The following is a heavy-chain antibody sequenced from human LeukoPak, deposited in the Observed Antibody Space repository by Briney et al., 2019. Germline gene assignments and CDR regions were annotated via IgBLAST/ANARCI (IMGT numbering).Heavy chain of an antibody. CDR1: GFTFSGSA. D-gene: IGHD3-22*01. V-gene: IGHV3-73*01. CDR2: IRSKANSYAT. Sequence: PGGPLRLSCAASGFTFSGSAMHWVRQASGKGLEWVGRIRSKANSYATAYAASVKGRFTISRDDSKNTAYLQMNSLKTEDTAVYYCTRGLYYYDSSGYPEYFQHWGQGTLVTVSS. J-gene: IGHJ1*01. CDR3: TRGLYYYDSSGYPEYFQH.